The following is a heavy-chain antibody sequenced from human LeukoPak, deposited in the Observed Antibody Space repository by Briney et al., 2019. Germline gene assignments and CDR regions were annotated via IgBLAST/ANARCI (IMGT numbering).Heavy chain of an antibody. V-gene: IGHV4-39*01. J-gene: IGHJ5*02. CDR3: ARHYFREQNRCPNWFDP. Sequence: PSQTLSLTCTVSAGSISSSSYYWGWIRQPPGKGLERFGGIYDSGSTYYNPSLKSRVTISVDTSKNQFSLKLSPVTAADTAVYYCARHYFREQNRCPNWFDPWGQGTLVTVSS. D-gene: IGHD3-10*01. CDR1: AGSISSSSYY. CDR2: IYDSGST.